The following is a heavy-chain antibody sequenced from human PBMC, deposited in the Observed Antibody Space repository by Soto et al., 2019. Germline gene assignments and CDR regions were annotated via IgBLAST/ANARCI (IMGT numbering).Heavy chain of an antibody. V-gene: IGHV1-69*13. CDR2: IIPIFGTA. D-gene: IGHD5-18*01. Sequence: SVKVSCKASGGTFSSYAISWVRQAPGQGLEWMGGIIPIFGTANYAQKFQGRVTITADESTSTAYMELSSLRSEDTAVYYCARVTAMVAYGMDVWGQGTTVTVSS. CDR3: ARVTAMVAYGMDV. CDR1: GGTFSSYA. J-gene: IGHJ6*02.